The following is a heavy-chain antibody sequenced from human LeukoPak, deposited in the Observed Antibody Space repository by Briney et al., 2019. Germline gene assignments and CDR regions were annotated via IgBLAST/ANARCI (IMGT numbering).Heavy chain of an antibody. CDR3: ARHGRKTLGVSSPYFDY. J-gene: IGHJ4*02. CDR2: IHNSGFT. CDR1: GASVSKDF. V-gene: IGHV4-59*08. D-gene: IGHD1-1*01. Sequence: SETLSLTCTVSGASVSKDFWCWIRQPPGKEPEWTGCIHNSGFTNYNPSLKSRVTISVDTSKNQFPLKLSSVTAADTAVYYCARHGRKTLGVSSPYFDYWGQGTLVTVSS.